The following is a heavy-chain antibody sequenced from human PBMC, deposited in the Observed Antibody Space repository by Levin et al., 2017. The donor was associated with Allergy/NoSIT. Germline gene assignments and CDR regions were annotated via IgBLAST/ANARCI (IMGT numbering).Heavy chain of an antibody. D-gene: IGHD4-17*01. J-gene: IGHJ4*02. CDR1: GFTFSNAW. CDR3: GADTTVPGH. V-gene: IGHV3-15*01. Sequence: GGSPRLSCAASGFTFSNAWMSWVRQAPGKGLEWVGRIKTKTDGGTPDYAAPVKGRFTISRDDSKNTLYMQMNSLKTEDTAVYYCGADTTVPGHWGQGTLVTVSS. CDR2: IKTKTDGGTP.